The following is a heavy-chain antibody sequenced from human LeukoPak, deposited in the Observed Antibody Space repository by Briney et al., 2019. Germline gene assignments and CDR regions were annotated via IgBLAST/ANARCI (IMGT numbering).Heavy chain of an antibody. CDR3: SGDYGSGSYYNY. D-gene: IGHD3-10*01. CDR1: GGSISSYY. CDR2: IYYSGST. V-gene: IGHV4-59*01. J-gene: IGHJ4*02. Sequence: SETLSLTCTVSGGSISSYYWSWIRQPPGKGLEWIGYIYYSGSTNYNPSLKSRVTISVDTPKNQFSLKLGSWTAAGTAVYYCSGDYGSGSYYNYWGQGTLVTVSS.